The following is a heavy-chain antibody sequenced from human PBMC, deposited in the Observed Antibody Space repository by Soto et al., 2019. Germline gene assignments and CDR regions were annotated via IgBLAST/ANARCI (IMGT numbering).Heavy chain of an antibody. CDR3: ARDPDEVVGTDYHYYGMDV. V-gene: IGHV1-69*06. J-gene: IGHJ6*02. CDR1: GDTSSNYG. D-gene: IGHD1-26*01. CDR2: ILPVFGTT. Sequence: SVKVSCKASGDTSSNYGVSWVRQAPGQGLEWMGGILPVFGTTTYARNFQGRITITADKSTSTVYMELTSLRSDDTATYYCARDPDEVVGTDYHYYGMDVWDQGATVTV.